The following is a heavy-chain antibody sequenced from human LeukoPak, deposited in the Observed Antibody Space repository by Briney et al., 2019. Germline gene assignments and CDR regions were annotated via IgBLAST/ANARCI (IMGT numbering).Heavy chain of an antibody. CDR3: ARCGGYYYHYYYYMDV. Sequence: GASVKVSCKASGYTFTSYDINWVRQATGQGLEWMGWMNPNSGNTGYAQKFQGRVTMTRNTSISTAYMELSSLRSENTAVYYCARCGGYYYHYYYYMDVWGKGTTVTVSS. V-gene: IGHV1-8*01. D-gene: IGHD3-22*01. CDR1: GYTFTSYD. J-gene: IGHJ6*03. CDR2: MNPNSGNT.